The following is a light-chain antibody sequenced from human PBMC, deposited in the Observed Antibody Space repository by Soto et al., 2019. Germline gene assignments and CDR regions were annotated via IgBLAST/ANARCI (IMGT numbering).Light chain of an antibody. Sequence: EIVLTQSPATLSLSPGERASLSCRASQSVGTYLAWYQQKPGQAPRLLLYDASSRAVGVAPRFRGSGSGTDFTLTIAYVEPEDFAVYYCQQRSTWPLTFGGGTRVEF. V-gene: IGKV3-11*01. CDR3: QQRSTWPLT. CDR2: DAS. CDR1: QSVGTY. J-gene: IGKJ4*01.